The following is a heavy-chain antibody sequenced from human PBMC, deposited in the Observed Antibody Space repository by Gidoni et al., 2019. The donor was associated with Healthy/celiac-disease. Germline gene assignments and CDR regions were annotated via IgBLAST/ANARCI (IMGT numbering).Heavy chain of an antibody. J-gene: IGHJ4*02. D-gene: IGHD2-15*01. CDR1: GGSISSYS. V-gene: IGHV4-59*08. CDR2: IYYSGST. Sequence: QVQLQESGPGLVKPSETLSLTCTVSGGSISSYSWNWIRQPPGKGLEWIGYIYYSGSTNYNPSLKSRVTISVDTSENQFSLKLSSVTAADTAVYYCASRVVTQGEDYLDYWGQGTLVTVSS. CDR3: ASRVVTQGEDYLDY.